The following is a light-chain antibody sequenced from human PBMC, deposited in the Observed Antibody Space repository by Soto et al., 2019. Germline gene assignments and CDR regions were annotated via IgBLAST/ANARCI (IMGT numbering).Light chain of an antibody. CDR3: CSYAGSSTDVV. Sequence: QSALTQPASLSGCPGQSITISCSGTSSDVGSYNLVSWYQQHPGKAPKLMIYEGSKRPSGVSNRFSGSKSGNTACLTISGLQAEDEADYYCCSYAGSSTDVVFGGGTKVTVL. CDR1: SSDVGSYNL. CDR2: EGS. J-gene: IGLJ2*01. V-gene: IGLV2-23*01.